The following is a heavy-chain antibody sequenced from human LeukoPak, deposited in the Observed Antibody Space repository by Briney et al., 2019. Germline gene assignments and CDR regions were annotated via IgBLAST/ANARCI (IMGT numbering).Heavy chain of an antibody. J-gene: IGHJ4*02. CDR3: ARGDSSSWYEVCFDY. Sequence: PGGSLRLSCAASGFTFSSYWMSWVRQAPGKGLEWVANIKQDGSEKYYVDSVKGRFTISRDNAKNTLYLQMNSLRAEDTAVYYCARGDSSSWYEVCFDYWGQGTLVTVSS. V-gene: IGHV3-7*01. CDR2: IKQDGSEK. D-gene: IGHD6-13*01. CDR1: GFTFSSYW.